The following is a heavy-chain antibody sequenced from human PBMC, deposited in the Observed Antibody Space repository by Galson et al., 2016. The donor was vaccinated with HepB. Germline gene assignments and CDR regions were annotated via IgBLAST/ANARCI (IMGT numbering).Heavy chain of an antibody. J-gene: IGHJ6*02. Sequence: SLRLSCAASGSTFSSNGMHWVRQAPGKGLEWVAVIWYDGQNKYYADSVKGRFTISRDNSKNTLYLQVNSLRVEDTAVHYCAGSSSRSYYFGINVWGQGTTVTVSS. CDR3: AGSSSRSYYFGINV. D-gene: IGHD6-13*01. CDR2: IWYDGQNK. CDR1: GSTFSSNG. V-gene: IGHV3-33*01.